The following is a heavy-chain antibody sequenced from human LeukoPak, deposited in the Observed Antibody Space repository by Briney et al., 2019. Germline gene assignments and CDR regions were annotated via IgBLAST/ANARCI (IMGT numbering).Heavy chain of an antibody. J-gene: IGHJ5*02. CDR3: ARVPPYYYDSGPRGNWFDP. V-gene: IGHV1-8*03. Sequence: ASVKVSCKASGYTFTSYDINWVRQATGQGLEWMGWMNPNSGNTGYAQKFQGRVTITRNTSISTAYMELSSLRSEDTAVYYCARVPPYYYDSGPRGNWFDPWGQGTLVTVSS. CDR1: GYTFTSYD. CDR2: MNPNSGNT. D-gene: IGHD3-22*01.